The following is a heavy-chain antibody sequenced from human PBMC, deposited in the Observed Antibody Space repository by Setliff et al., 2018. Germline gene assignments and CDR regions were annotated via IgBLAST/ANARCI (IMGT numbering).Heavy chain of an antibody. CDR2: INHSGST. D-gene: IGHD3-3*01. CDR1: GGSFSGYY. J-gene: IGHJ4*02. V-gene: IGHV4-34*01. CDR3: AREGFWSGRNDY. Sequence: KASETLSLTCAVYGGSFSGYYWSWIRQPPGKGLEWIGEINHSGSTNYNPSLKSRVTISVDTSKNQFSLKLSSVTAADTAVYYCAREGFWSGRNDYWGQGTLVAVSS.